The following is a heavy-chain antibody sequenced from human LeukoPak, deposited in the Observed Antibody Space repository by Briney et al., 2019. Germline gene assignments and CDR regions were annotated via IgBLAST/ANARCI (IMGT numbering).Heavy chain of an antibody. D-gene: IGHD5-18*01. CDR3: VNGYTYGQN. CDR1: GFTFSIYA. Sequence: GGSLRLSCAASGFTFSIYAINWVRQAPGKGLEWVSTISGSGGNTYYADSVKGRFTISRDNSKNTLYLHMNSLRAEDTAVYYCVNGYTYGQNWGQGTLVTVSS. J-gene: IGHJ4*02. CDR2: ISGSGGNT. V-gene: IGHV3-23*01.